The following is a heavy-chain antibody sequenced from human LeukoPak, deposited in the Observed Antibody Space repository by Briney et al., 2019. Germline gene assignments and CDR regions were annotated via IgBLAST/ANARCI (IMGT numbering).Heavy chain of an antibody. V-gene: IGHV3-30*02. Sequence: GGSLRLSCAASGFTFRNYGMHWVRQAPGKGLEWVAFIRYDGSNQDYADSVKGRFTISRDNSMNTLYLQMNSLRAEDTAVYYCANQAPKWELPYYFDYWGQGALVTVSS. CDR2: IRYDGSNQ. CDR3: ANQAPKWELPYYFDY. D-gene: IGHD1-26*01. J-gene: IGHJ4*02. CDR1: GFTFRNYG.